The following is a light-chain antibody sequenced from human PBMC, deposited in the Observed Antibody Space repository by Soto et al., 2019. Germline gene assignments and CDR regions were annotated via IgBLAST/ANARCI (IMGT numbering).Light chain of an antibody. CDR3: QTYDSSLSGYV. CDR2: TNI. V-gene: IGLV1-40*01. CDR1: SSNIGTGYD. J-gene: IGLJ1*01. Sequence: QSVLTQPPSVSGAPGQRVTISCTGGSSNIGTGYDVHWYQQLPGAAPKLLIYTNINRPSGVPDRFSGSKSGTSASLAITGIQAEDEADYYCQTYDSSLSGYVFGTGTRSPS.